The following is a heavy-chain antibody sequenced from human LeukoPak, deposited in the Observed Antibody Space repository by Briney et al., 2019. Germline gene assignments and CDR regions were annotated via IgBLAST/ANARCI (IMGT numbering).Heavy chain of an antibody. CDR2: INHSGST. Sequence: SETLSLTCAVYGGSFSGYYWSWIRQPPGKGLEWFGEINHSGSTNYNPSLKSRVTISVDTSKNQFSLKLSSVTAADTAVYYCARGDYDFWSGYLSYYMDVWGKGTTVTVSS. CDR1: GGSFSGYY. J-gene: IGHJ6*03. D-gene: IGHD3-3*01. CDR3: ARGDYDFWSGYLSYYMDV. V-gene: IGHV4-34*01.